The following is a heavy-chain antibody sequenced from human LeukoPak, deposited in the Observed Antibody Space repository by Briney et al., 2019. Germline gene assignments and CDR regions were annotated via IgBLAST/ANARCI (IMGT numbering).Heavy chain of an antibody. J-gene: IGHJ4*02. CDR3: AKDDRGYGDYWFDY. D-gene: IGHD4-17*01. V-gene: IGHV3-23*01. CDR2: ISGSGGST. Sequence: PGGSLRLSCAASGFTFSSYAMSWVRQAPGKGLEWVSAISGSGGSTYYADSVKGRFTISRDNFKNTLYLQMNSLRAEDTAVYYCAKDDRGYGDYWFDYWGQGTLVTVSS. CDR1: GFTFSSYA.